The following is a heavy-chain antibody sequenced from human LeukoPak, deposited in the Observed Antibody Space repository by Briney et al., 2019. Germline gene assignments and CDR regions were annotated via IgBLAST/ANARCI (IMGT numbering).Heavy chain of an antibody. V-gene: IGHV4-34*01. J-gene: IGHJ4*02. Sequence: SETLSLTCAVYGGSFSGYYWSWIRQPPGKGLEWIGEINHSGSTNYNPSLKSRVTISVDTSKNQFSLKLSSVTAADTAVYYCARVRGRTTVTSNRPYFDYWGQGTLVTVSP. D-gene: IGHD4-17*01. CDR3: ARVRGRTTVTSNRPYFDY. CDR1: GGSFSGYY. CDR2: INHSGST.